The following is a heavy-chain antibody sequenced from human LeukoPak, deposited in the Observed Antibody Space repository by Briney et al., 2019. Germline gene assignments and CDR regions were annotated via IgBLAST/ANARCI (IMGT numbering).Heavy chain of an antibody. Sequence: SETLSLTCTVSGGSISSYYWSWIRQPPGKGLEWIGYIYYSGSTNYNPSLKSQVTISVDTTKNQFSLKLSSVTAADTAVYYCARSAFGGVIVWGYFDYWGQGTLVTVSS. V-gene: IGHV4-59*01. D-gene: IGHD3-16*02. CDR1: GGSISSYY. CDR2: IYYSGST. CDR3: ARSAFGGVIVWGYFDY. J-gene: IGHJ4*02.